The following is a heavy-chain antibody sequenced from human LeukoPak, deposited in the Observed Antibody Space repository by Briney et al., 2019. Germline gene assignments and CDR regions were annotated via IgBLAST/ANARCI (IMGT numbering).Heavy chain of an antibody. J-gene: IGHJ4*02. CDR1: GGTFSSYA. CDR3: FLTLWGRGIYFDY. CDR2: INPNSGGT. Sequence: ASVKVSCKASGGTFSSYAISWVRQAPGQGLEWMGRINPNSGGTNYAQKFQGRVTMTRDTSISTAYMELSRLRSDDTAVYYCFLTLWGRGIYFDYWGQGTLVTVSS. D-gene: IGHD3-10*01. V-gene: IGHV1-2*06.